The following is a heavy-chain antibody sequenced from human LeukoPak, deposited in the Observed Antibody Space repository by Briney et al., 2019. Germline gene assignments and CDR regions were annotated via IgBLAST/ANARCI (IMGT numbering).Heavy chain of an antibody. D-gene: IGHD3-22*01. J-gene: IGHJ5*02. CDR2: IYTSGST. Sequence: PSETLSLICSVSGGSISSYYWSWIRQSAGKGLEWIGRIYTSGSTNYSPSLKSRVTLPVDTSKNQFSLKLSSVTAADTAVYYCARANYYDSGGYYPGYFDPWGQGTLVTVSS. CDR1: GGSISSYY. CDR3: ARANYYDSGGYYPGYFDP. V-gene: IGHV4-4*07.